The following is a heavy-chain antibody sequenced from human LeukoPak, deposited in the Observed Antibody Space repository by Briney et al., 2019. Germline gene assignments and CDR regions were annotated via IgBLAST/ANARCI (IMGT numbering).Heavy chain of an antibody. CDR2: INHIVST. CDR1: GGSFSGYY. Sequence: SEALSLTCAVYGGSFSGYYWSCIRQPPGKGLEWIGEINHIVSTNYNPSLKRRVTISVDTSKNQFSLKMSSVNAADKAVYYCARGRSRTAAAGTMEDYWGQGTMVTVSS. J-gene: IGHJ4*02. CDR3: ARGRSRTAAAGTMEDY. V-gene: IGHV4-34*01. D-gene: IGHD6-13*01.